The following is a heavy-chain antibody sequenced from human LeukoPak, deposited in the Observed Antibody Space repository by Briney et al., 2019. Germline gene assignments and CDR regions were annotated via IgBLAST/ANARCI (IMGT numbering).Heavy chain of an antibody. CDR2: ISSSGSTL. V-gene: IGHV3-48*04. D-gene: IGHD5-18*01. CDR1: GFTFTGYS. J-gene: IGHJ6*02. Sequence: GGSLRLSCAASGFTFTGYSMNWSRQAPGKGLEWVSYISSSGSTLYYADSVKGRFTISRDNAKNSLNLEMNSLRAEDTAVYYCVRGPGYSYGAYYCYGMDVWGQGTTVTVSS. CDR3: VRGPGYSYGAYYCYGMDV.